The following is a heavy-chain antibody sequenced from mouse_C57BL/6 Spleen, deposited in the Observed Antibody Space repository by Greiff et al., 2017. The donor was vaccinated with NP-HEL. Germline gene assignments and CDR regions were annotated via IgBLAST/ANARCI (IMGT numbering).Heavy chain of an antibody. D-gene: IGHD4-1*01. V-gene: IGHV3-1*01. Sequence: VQLKESGPGMVKPSQSLSLTCTVTGYSITSGYDWHWIRHFPGNKLEWMGYISYSGSTNYNPSLKSRISITHDTSKNHFFLKLNSVTTEDTATYYCARGGWEGDYFDYWGQGTTLTVSS. J-gene: IGHJ2*01. CDR1: GYSITSGYD. CDR3: ARGGWEGDYFDY. CDR2: ISYSGST.